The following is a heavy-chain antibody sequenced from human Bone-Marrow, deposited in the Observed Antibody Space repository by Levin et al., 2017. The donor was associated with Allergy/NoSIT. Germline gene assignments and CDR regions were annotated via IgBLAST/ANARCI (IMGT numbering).Heavy chain of an antibody. J-gene: IGHJ4*02. CDR1: GFTFSSYA. CDR3: ARESDGYNLGYFDY. D-gene: IGHD5-24*01. V-gene: IGHV3-30*04. CDR2: ISYDGSNK. Sequence: GESLKISCAASGFTFSSYAMHWVRQAPGKGLEWVAVISYDGSNKYYADSVKGRFTISRDNSKNTLYLQMNSLRAEDTAVYYCARESDGYNLGYFDYWGQGTLVTVSS.